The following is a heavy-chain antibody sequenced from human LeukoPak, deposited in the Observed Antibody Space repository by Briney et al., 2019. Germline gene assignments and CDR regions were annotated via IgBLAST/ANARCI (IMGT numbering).Heavy chain of an antibody. Sequence: SETLSLTCTVSGGSISSYHWSWIRQPPGKGLEWIGYIYYSGSTNYNPSLKSRVTISVDTSKNQFSLKLSSVTAADTAVYYCASAGDYGDYIDYWGQGTLVTVSS. J-gene: IGHJ4*02. CDR3: ASAGDYGDYIDY. CDR2: IYYSGST. CDR1: GGSISSYH. V-gene: IGHV4-59*01. D-gene: IGHD4-17*01.